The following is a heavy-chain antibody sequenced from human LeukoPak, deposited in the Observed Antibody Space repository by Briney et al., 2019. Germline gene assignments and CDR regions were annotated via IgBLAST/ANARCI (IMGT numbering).Heavy chain of an antibody. J-gene: IGHJ3*02. Sequence: GGSLRLSCAASGFTFSSYAMSWVRQAPGTGLEWVSGISGSGGSTYHADSVKGRFTISRDNFKNTLYLQMNSLRAEDTAVYYCAKQSRSYGLPGAFDIWGQGTMVTVSS. CDR2: ISGSGGST. V-gene: IGHV3-23*01. CDR1: GFTFSSYA. D-gene: IGHD3-10*01. CDR3: AKQSRSYGLPGAFDI.